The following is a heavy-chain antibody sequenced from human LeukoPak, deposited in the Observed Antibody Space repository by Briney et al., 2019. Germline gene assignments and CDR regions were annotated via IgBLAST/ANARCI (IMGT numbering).Heavy chain of an antibody. CDR1: GFTFSSYW. J-gene: IGHJ1*01. CDR2: INSDGSST. V-gene: IGHV3-74*01. CDR3: ARDGIVGATIRGYFQH. Sequence: GGSLRLSCAASGFTFSSYWMPWVRQAPGKGLVWVSRINSDGSSTSYADPVKGRFTISRDNAKNTLYLQMNSLRAEDTAVYYCARDGIVGATIRGYFQHWGQGTLVTVSS. D-gene: IGHD1-26*01.